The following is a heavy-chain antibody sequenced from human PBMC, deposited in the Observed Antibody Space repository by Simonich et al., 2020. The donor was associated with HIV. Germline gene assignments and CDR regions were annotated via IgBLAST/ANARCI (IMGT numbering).Heavy chain of an antibody. J-gene: IGHJ5*02. CDR1: GGSFSGDY. D-gene: IGHD3-22*01. CDR3: ARTYYYDSSGYYAGWFDP. Sequence: QVQLQQWGAGLFKPSETLSLTCAVYGGSFSGDYWSWIRQPPGKVLEWIGEINHSGSTNYNPSHKSRVTISVDTSKNQFSLKLSSVTAADTAVYYCARTYYYDSSGYYAGWFDPWGQGTLVTVSS. V-gene: IGHV4-34*01. CDR2: INHSGST.